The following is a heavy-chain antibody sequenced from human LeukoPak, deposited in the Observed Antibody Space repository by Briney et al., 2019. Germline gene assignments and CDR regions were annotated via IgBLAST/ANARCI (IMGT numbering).Heavy chain of an antibody. D-gene: IGHD2-8*02. CDR2: MKGDGSHI. V-gene: IGHV3-7*01. Sequence: GGSLRLSCAASGFTFGNFWMSWVRQAPGRGLQWVASMKGDGSHIHYVGSVQGRFTISRDNARNSLYLQMNSLRAEDTAVYYCARLFGGVTTYDYWGQGALVTVSS. CDR3: ARLFGGVTTYDY. J-gene: IGHJ4*02. CDR1: GFTFGNFW.